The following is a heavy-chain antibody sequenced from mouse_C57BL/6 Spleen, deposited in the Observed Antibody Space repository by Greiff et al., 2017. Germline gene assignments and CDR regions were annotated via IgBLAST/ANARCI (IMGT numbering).Heavy chain of an antibody. V-gene: IGHV14-4*01. CDR1: GFNIKDDY. J-gene: IGHJ4*01. D-gene: IGHD2-4*01. CDR3: TTWRLRRGEDY. Sequence: EVKLMESGAELVRPGASVKLSCTASGFNIKDDYMHWVKQRPEQGLEWIGWIDPENGDTEYASKFQGKATITADTSSNTAYLQLSSLTSEDTAVYYCTTWRLRRGEDYWGQGTSVTVSS. CDR2: IDPENGDT.